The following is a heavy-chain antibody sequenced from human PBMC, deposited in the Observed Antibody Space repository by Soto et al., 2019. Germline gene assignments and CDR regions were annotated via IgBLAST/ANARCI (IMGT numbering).Heavy chain of an antibody. Sequence: QVQLVESGGGVVQPGRSLRLSCAASGFTFSSYGMHWVRQAPGKGLEWVAVISYDGSSKYYADSVKGRFTISRDNSKNTLYLQMNSLRAEDTAVYYCANGIVVVPAADGEGDAFDIWGQGTMVTVSS. CDR1: GFTFSSYG. J-gene: IGHJ3*02. CDR3: ANGIVVVPAADGEGDAFDI. CDR2: ISYDGSSK. V-gene: IGHV3-30*18. D-gene: IGHD2-2*01.